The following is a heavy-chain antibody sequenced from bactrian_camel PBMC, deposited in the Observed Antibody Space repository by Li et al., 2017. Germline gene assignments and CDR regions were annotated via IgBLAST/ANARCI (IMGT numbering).Heavy chain of an antibody. V-gene: IGHV3S1*01. D-gene: IGHD3*01. CDR1: GYTYMRRS. J-gene: IGHJ4*01. Sequence: QVQLVESGGGSVQAGGTLRLSCVVSGYTYMRRSMGWFRQAPGKERAGVATIYTGGGTTYYADSVKGRFTISQDSAKSTLYLQMNSLKSEDTAMYYCAATSLRAWPCALFAEFNYWGQGTQVT. CDR3: AATSLRAWPCALFAEFNY. CDR2: IYTGGGTT.